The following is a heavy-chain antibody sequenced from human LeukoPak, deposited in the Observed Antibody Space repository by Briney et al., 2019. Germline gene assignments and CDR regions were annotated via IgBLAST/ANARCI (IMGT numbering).Heavy chain of an antibody. Sequence: GASVKVSCKASGYTFTSYDMNWVRQATGQGLEWMGWMNPNSGNTGYAQKFQGRVTMTRNTSISTAYMELSSLRSEDTAVYYCASSGGVAATPFDYWGQGTLVTVSS. J-gene: IGHJ4*02. V-gene: IGHV1-8*01. CDR2: MNPNSGNT. CDR1: GYTFTSYD. CDR3: ASSGGVAATPFDY. D-gene: IGHD2-15*01.